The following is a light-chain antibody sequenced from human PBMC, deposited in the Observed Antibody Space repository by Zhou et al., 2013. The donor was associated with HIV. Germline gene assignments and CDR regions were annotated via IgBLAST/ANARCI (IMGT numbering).Light chain of an antibody. CDR2: GAS. V-gene: IGKV3-20*01. CDR1: QSVSSPY. Sequence: DIVLTQSPGTLSLSPGERATLSCRASQSVSSPYLAWYQQKPGQAPRLLIYGASSRATGIPDRFSGSGSGTDFTLTISRLEPEDFAVYYCQQYDNSPWTFGQGTKGGNQT. CDR3: QQYDNSPWT. J-gene: IGKJ1*01.